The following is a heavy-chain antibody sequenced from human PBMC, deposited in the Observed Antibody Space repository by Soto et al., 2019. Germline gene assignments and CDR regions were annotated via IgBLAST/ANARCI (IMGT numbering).Heavy chain of an antibody. V-gene: IGHV3-30-3*01. CDR1: GFTFSSYA. CDR2: ISDDGSNK. CDR3: ARDHYYDSSGYHDY. J-gene: IGHJ4*02. D-gene: IGHD3-22*01. Sequence: QVQLVESGGGVVQPGRSLRLSFAASGFTFSSYAIHWVRQAPGKGLEWVAVISDDGSNKYYADSVKGRFTISRDNSKNTLHLQMNSLRAEDTAVYYCARDHYYDSSGYHDYWGQGTLVTVSS.